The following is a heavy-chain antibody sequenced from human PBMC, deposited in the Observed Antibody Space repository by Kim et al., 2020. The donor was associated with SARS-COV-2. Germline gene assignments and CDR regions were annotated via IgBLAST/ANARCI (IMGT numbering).Heavy chain of an antibody. V-gene: IGHV3-23*01. CDR3: AKAMLCLDDPGPYYYAMDV. Sequence: GGSLRLSCGASGFTFSRYAMTWVRQAPGKGLEWVSTISSGGTSTYDAVSVKGRFAISRDNSKNTLYLHMNSLRAEDTARYYCAKAMLCLDDPGPYYYAMDVWGQGTTVTVSS. CDR1: GFTFSRYA. D-gene: IGHD3-16*01. CDR2: ISSGGTST. J-gene: IGHJ6*02.